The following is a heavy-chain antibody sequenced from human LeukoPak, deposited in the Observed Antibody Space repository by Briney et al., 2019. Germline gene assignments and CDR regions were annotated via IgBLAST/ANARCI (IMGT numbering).Heavy chain of an antibody. CDR2: IYHSGST. Sequence: SETLSLTCTVSGYSISSGYYWGWIRQPPGKGLEWIGSIYHSGSTYYNPSLKSRVTISVDTSKNQFSLKLSSVTAADTAVYYCARGGDYFLRSLELSDWGQGTLVTVSS. CDR1: GYSISSGYY. CDR3: ARGGDYFLRSLELSD. J-gene: IGHJ4*02. V-gene: IGHV4-38-2*02. D-gene: IGHD2/OR15-2a*01.